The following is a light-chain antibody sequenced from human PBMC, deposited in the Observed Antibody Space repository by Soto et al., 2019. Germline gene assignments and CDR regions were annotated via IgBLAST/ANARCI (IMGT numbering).Light chain of an antibody. J-gene: IGKJ5*01. CDR1: QRAGNF. CDR3: QQHNQLPIT. CDR2: YIS. Sequence: EIVMTQSPATLSVSPGATASLSCRASQRAGNFLAWYQQKPGQAPRLLIYYISTRATGVPARFSGSGSGTESTLTINSLQSEDSAVYYCQQHNQLPITFGQGTRLEIK. V-gene: IGKV3D-15*01.